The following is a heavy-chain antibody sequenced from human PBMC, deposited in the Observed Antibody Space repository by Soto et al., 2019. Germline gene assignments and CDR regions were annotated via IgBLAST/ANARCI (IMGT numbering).Heavy chain of an antibody. J-gene: IGHJ6*02. Sequence: SETLSLTCTVSGGSISSGGHYWSWIRQHPGKGLEWIGYIYYSGSTYYNPSLKSRVTISVDTSKNQFSLKLSSVTAADTAVYYSARDRRDILTGDRYYGMHVWGEGTTVTF. CDR2: IYYSGST. V-gene: IGHV4-31*03. D-gene: IGHD3-9*01. CDR3: ARDRRDILTGDRYYGMHV. CDR1: GGSISSGGHY.